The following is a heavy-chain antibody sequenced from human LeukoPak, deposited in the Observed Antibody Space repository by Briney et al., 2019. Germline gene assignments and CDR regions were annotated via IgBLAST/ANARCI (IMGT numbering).Heavy chain of an antibody. CDR2: IRNDGSND. D-gene: IGHD6-13*01. Sequence: GGCLRLSCAASGFTFSDFGMHWVRRAPGKGLEWVAFIRNDGSNDYYPDSVKGRFTTSRDNSRTTLYLQMHSLRIEDTAVYYCVKGGSSSHNWFDPWGQGILVTVS. J-gene: IGHJ5*02. V-gene: IGHV3-30*02. CDR1: GFTFSDFG. CDR3: VKGGSSSHNWFDP.